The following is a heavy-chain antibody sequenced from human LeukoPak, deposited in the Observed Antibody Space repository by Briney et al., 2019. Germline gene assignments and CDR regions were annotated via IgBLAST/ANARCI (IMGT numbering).Heavy chain of an antibody. V-gene: IGHV3-53*01. CDR2: IYVGGST. J-gene: IGHJ4*02. CDR1: GFTVSSNY. CDR3: ARSGYYNPNYFDS. D-gene: IGHD3-9*01. Sequence: GGSLILSCAASGFTVSSNYMSWARQAPGKGLEWVSLIYVGGSTYYADSVKGRFTISRDSSKNTLFLQMNSLRVEDTALYYCARSGYYNPNYFDSWGQGTLVTVSS.